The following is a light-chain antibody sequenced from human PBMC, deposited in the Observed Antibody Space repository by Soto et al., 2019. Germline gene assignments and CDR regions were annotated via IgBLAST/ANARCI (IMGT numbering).Light chain of an antibody. Sequence: QSALTQPASVSGSPGQSITISCTGTSSDVGGYNYVSWSQQHPGKAPKLIIYEVSNRPSGVSNRFSGSKSGNTASLTISGLQAEDEADYYCAAWDDSLNGPVFGGGTKVTVL. CDR3: AAWDDSLNGPV. CDR1: SSDVGGYNY. J-gene: IGLJ3*02. V-gene: IGLV2-14*01. CDR2: EVS.